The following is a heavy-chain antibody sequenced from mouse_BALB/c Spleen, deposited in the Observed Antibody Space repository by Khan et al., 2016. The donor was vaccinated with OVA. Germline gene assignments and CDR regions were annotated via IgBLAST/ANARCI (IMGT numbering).Heavy chain of an antibody. CDR3: ARAWVISTDSCDY. D-gene: IGHD3-3*01. Sequence: VQLQESGPGLVAPSQSLSITCTVSGFSLTTYGVHWFRQPPGNGLEWLGIIWAGGSTNYNSALMSSLTISKDNSKSQVFLKMNSLQTDDTAIYYCARAWVISTDSCDYWGQGTPLTVSS. CDR2: IWAGGST. V-gene: IGHV2-9*02. J-gene: IGHJ2*01. CDR1: GFSLTTYG.